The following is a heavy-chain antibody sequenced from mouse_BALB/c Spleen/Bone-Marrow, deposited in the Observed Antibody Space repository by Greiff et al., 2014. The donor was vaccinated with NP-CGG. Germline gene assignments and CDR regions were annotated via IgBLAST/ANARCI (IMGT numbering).Heavy chain of an antibody. D-gene: IGHD4-1*01. CDR3: ATLTGTFDY. CDR2: IDPASDYT. V-gene: IGHV14-3*02. J-gene: IGHJ2*01. CDR1: GFNIKDTY. Sequence: DVQLQESGAEPVKPGASVKLSCTASGFNIKDTYMHWVKQRPEQGLEWIGRIDPASDYTQFDSKFQGKATITADTSSNTAYLQLSSLTSEDTAVYYCATLTGTFDYWGQGTTLTVSS.